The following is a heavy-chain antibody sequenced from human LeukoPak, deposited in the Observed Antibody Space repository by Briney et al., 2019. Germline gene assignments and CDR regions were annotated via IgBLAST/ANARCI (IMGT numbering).Heavy chain of an antibody. V-gene: IGHV3-30*18. CDR1: GFTFSSYG. D-gene: IGHD2-8*01. CDR2: ISYDGSNK. Sequence: PGGSLRLSCAASGFTFSSYGMHWVRQAPAKGLEWVAVISYDGSNKYYADSVKGRFTFSRGNSKNTLYLQMNSLRAEDTAVYYCAKEYCSNSVCHSLDYWGQGTLVTVSS. CDR3: AKEYCSNSVCHSLDY. J-gene: IGHJ4*02.